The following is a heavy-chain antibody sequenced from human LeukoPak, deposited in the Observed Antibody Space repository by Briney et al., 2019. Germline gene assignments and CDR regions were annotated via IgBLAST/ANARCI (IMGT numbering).Heavy chain of an antibody. J-gene: IGHJ4*02. CDR2: INWNGGST. CDR3: AKYGFGYYSNYADY. CDR1: GFTFDDYG. Sequence: GGSLRLSCAASGFTFDDYGMNWVRQAPGKGLEWVSGINWNGGSTGYADSVKGRFTISRGNSKNTLYLQMNSLRAEDTAVYYCAKYGFGYYSNYADYWGQGTLVTVSS. D-gene: IGHD4-11*01. V-gene: IGHV3-20*04.